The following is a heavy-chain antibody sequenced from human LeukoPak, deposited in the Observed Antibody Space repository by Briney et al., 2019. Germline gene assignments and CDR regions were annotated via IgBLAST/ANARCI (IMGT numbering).Heavy chain of an antibody. Sequence: PSETLSLTCTVSGDSISSYHWTWIRQPPARGLEWIGYVYYSGSTNYNPSLKSRVTISLDTSNNQFSLKLSSVTAADTAIYYCATYTRHCSGGTCYSIDYWGQGTLVTVSS. CDR2: VYYSGST. D-gene: IGHD2-15*01. V-gene: IGHV4-59*08. CDR1: GDSISSYH. J-gene: IGHJ4*02. CDR3: ATYTRHCSGGTCYSIDY.